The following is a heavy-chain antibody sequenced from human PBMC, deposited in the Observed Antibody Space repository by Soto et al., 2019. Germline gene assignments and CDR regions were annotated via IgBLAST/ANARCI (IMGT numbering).Heavy chain of an antibody. D-gene: IGHD6-19*01. Sequence: PSETLSLTCTVSGGSISSSSYYWGWIRQPPGKGLEWIGSIYYSGSTYYNPSLKSRVTISVDTSKNQFSLMLSSVTAADTAVYYCARHEAPSGWYFDYWGQGTLVTVSS. J-gene: IGHJ4*02. V-gene: IGHV4-39*01. CDR2: IYYSGST. CDR3: ARHEAPSGWYFDY. CDR1: GGSISSSSYY.